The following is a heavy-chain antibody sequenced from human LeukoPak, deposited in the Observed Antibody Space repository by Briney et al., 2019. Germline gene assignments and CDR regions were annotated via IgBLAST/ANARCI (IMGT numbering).Heavy chain of an antibody. V-gene: IGHV3-23*01. CDR2: ISGSGGST. CDR3: AKTPRGYSYGLVDY. Sequence: AGGSLRLSCAASGFTFSSYAMSWVRQAPGKGLEWVSAISGSGGSTYYADSVKGRFTISRDNSKNTLYLQMNSLRAEDTAVYYCAKTPRGYSYGLVDYWGQGTLVTVSS. J-gene: IGHJ4*02. D-gene: IGHD5-18*01. CDR1: GFTFSSYA.